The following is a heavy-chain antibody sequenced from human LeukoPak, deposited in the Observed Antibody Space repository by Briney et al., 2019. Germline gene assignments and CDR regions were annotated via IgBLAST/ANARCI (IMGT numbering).Heavy chain of an antibody. CDR1: GFTFSSCE. D-gene: IGHD1-26*01. Sequence: GGSLRLSCAASGFTFSSCEMNWVRQAPGKGLEWVSYISSSGSTIYYADSVKGRFTISRDNAKNSLNLQMNSLRAEDTAVYYCARTIVGAAFDYWGQGTLVTVSS. CDR2: ISSSGSTI. CDR3: ARTIVGAAFDY. J-gene: IGHJ4*02. V-gene: IGHV3-48*03.